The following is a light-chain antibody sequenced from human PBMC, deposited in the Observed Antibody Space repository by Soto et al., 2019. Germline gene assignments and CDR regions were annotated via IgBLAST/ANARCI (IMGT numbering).Light chain of an antibody. V-gene: IGKV3-11*01. J-gene: IGKJ4*01. CDR2: GAS. Sequence: EIGLTQSPVTLSLSQGERATLSCRASQSVSSYLAWYQQKPGQAPRLLIYGASNRASGIPARFSGSGSGTDFTLTISSLEPEDFAVYYCQERTILPHTSGGGANVDIK. CDR1: QSVSSY. CDR3: QERTILPHT.